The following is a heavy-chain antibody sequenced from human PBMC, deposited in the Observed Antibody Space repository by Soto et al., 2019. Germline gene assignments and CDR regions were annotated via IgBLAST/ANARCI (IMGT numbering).Heavy chain of an antibody. D-gene: IGHD3-9*01. J-gene: IGHJ5*02. CDR3: ARDLMLRYFDGSGWFDP. Sequence: QVQLVQSGAEVKKPGASVKVSCKASGYTFTSYGISWVRQAPGQGLEWMGWISAYNGNTNYAQKLQGRVTMTTDTSTSTAYMELRSLRSDDTAVYYCARDLMLRYFDGSGWFDPWGQGTLVTVSS. CDR2: ISAYNGNT. CDR1: GYTFTSYG. V-gene: IGHV1-18*01.